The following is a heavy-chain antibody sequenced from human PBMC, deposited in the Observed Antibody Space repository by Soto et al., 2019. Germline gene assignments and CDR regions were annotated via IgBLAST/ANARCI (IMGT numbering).Heavy chain of an antibody. CDR1: GYTFTTHG. J-gene: IGHJ4*02. CDR3: ARVDDYVWGSFRP. Sequence: ASVKVSCKASGYTFTTHGISWVRQAPGQGLEWMGWISPYNGKTTYAQKVQGRLTMTTDTSTSTAYMELRGLRSDDTAVYYCARVDDYVWGSFRPWGQGTQVTVSS. V-gene: IGHV1-18*04. D-gene: IGHD3-16*02. CDR2: ISPYNGKT.